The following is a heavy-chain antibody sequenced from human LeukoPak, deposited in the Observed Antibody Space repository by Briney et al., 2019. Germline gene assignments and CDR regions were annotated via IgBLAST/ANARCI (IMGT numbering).Heavy chain of an antibody. J-gene: IGHJ4*02. D-gene: IGHD4-17*01. CDR2: IIPIFGTA. CDR1: GGTFSSYA. Sequence: ASVKVSCKASGGTFSSYAISWVRQAPGQGLEWMGGIIPIFGTANYAQKFQGRVTITADESTSTAYMELSSLRSEDTAVYYCARGYYGDYSYYFDYWGQGTLVTVSS. CDR3: ARGYYGDYSYYFDY. V-gene: IGHV1-69*01.